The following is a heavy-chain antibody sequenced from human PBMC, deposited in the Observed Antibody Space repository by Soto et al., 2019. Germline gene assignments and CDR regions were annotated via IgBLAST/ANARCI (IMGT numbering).Heavy chain of an antibody. CDR2: IIPIFGTA. CDR1: GGTFNSYA. Sequence: SVKVSCKASGGTFNSYAISWVRQAPGQGLERMGGIIPIFGTANYAQKFPGRVTITGDESTSTAYMELTSLRPEATAVSYCAKSKPVDTAMDTKHYYYYGMDVRGQGTTVTVS. J-gene: IGHJ6*02. D-gene: IGHD5-18*01. CDR3: AKSKPVDTAMDTKHYYYYGMDV. V-gene: IGHV1-69*13.